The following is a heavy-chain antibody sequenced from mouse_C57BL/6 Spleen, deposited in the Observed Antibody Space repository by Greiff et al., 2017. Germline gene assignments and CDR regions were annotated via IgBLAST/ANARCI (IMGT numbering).Heavy chain of an antibody. CDR3: ARRGITTVVADFDY. CDR1: GFTFSSYG. J-gene: IGHJ2*01. D-gene: IGHD1-1*01. CDR2: ISSGGSYT. Sequence: EVQGVESGGDLVKPGGSLKLSCAASGFTFSSYGMSWVRQTPDKRLEWVATISSGGSYTYYPDSVKGRFTISRDNAKNTLYLQMSSLKSEDTAMYYCARRGITTVVADFDYGGQGTTLTVSS. V-gene: IGHV5-6*01.